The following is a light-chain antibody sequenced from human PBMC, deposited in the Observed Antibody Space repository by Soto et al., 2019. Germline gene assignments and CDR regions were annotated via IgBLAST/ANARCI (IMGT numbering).Light chain of an antibody. J-gene: IGLJ3*02. V-gene: IGLV1-51*01. CDR3: GTWHSSLSAAGV. Sequence: QSVLTQPPSVSAAPGHKVTISCSGSSSNIGNNYVSWYQQLPGTAPKLLIYDNNKRPSGIPDRSSGSMSGTSATLGITGLQSGDDADYYCGTWHSSLSAAGVFGGGTKLTVL. CDR1: SSNIGNNY. CDR2: DNN.